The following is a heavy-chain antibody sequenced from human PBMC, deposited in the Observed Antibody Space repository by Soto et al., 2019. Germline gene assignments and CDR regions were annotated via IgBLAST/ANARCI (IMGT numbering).Heavy chain of an antibody. D-gene: IGHD3-9*01. V-gene: IGHV4-34*01. CDR3: ARRKDILRYFEWLPRGYFDY. J-gene: IGHJ4*02. Sequence: SETLSLTCAVYGGSFSGYYWSWIRQPPGKGLEWIGEINHSGSTNYNPSLKSRVTISVDTSKNQFSLKLSSVTAADTAVYYCARRKDILRYFEWLPRGYFDYWGQGTLVTVSS. CDR1: GGSFSGYY. CDR2: INHSGST.